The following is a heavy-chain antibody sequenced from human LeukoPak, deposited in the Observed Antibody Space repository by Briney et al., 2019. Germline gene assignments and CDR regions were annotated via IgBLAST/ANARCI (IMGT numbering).Heavy chain of an antibody. CDR3: ARDVTIFGVVISYAFDI. Sequence: GGSLRLSCAASEFTFSSFTMNWVRQAPGKGLEWVANIKQDGSEKYYVDSVKGRFTISRDNAKNSLYLQMNSLRAEDTAVYYCARDVTIFGVVISYAFDIWGQGTMVTVSS. J-gene: IGHJ3*02. V-gene: IGHV3-7*01. CDR1: EFTFSSFT. D-gene: IGHD3-3*01. CDR2: IKQDGSEK.